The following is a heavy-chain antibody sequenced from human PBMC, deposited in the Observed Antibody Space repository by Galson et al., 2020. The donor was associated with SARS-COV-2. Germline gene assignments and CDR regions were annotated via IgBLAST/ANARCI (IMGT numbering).Heavy chain of an antibody. Sequence: SETLSLTCAVSGGSMNSYYWSWIRQPPGKGLEWIGYVYFSGSTNYNTSLKSRVTISLDSSKTQFFLKLSSVTAADTAIYYCARNMYESGGYGNLYFDLWGRGTLVTVSS. D-gene: IGHD3-22*01. CDR2: VYFSGST. CDR1: GGSMNSYY. J-gene: IGHJ2*01. CDR3: ARNMYESGGYGNLYFDL. V-gene: IGHV4-59*01.